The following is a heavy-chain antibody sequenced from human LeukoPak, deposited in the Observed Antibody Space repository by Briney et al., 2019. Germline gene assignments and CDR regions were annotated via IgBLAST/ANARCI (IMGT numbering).Heavy chain of an antibody. CDR2: ISSNSNYI. CDR3: ARGYGSGDTCYFDY. D-gene: IGHD2-15*01. Sequence: GGSQILSCAASGFTFSTYSMNWVRQAPGKGLEWLSSISSNSNYIYYADSVKGRFTISRDNAKNSLYLQMNSLRAEDTAVYYCARGYGSGDTCYFDYWGQGTLVTVSS. V-gene: IGHV3-21*01. J-gene: IGHJ4*02. CDR1: GFTFSTYS.